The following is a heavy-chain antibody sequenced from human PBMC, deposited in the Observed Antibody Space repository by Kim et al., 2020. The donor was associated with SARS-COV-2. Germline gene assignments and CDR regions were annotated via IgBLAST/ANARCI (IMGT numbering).Heavy chain of an antibody. J-gene: IGHJ4*02. CDR3: ARPPQRGKPVDY. V-gene: IGHV1-2*02. Sequence: NDAQKFQGRVTMTRDTSISTAYMELSRLRSDDTAVYYCARPPQRGKPVDYWGQGTLVTVSS. D-gene: IGHD6-13*01.